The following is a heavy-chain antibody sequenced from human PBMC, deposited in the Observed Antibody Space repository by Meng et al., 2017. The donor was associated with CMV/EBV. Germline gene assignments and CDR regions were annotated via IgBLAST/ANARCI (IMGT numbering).Heavy chain of an antibody. CDR3: AKNLGIPTAIYGCGFEI. Sequence: GESLKISCAASGFTFRDYGMTWVRQAPGKGLEWVSGVNWDGGTTSYADSVKGRFTFSRDNAKNSLYLQMNSLRAEDTALYYCAKNLGIPTAIYGCGFEIWGQGTMVTVSS. CDR2: VNWDGGTT. V-gene: IGHV3-20*04. D-gene: IGHD2-2*01. CDR1: GFTFRDYG. J-gene: IGHJ3*02.